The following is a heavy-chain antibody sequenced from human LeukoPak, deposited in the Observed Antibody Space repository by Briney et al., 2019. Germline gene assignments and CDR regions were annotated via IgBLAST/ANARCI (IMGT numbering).Heavy chain of an antibody. J-gene: IGHJ6*04. CDR1: GFIFSTYW. CDR3: AELGITMIGGV. CDR2: IQQDGNEK. D-gene: IGHD3-10*02. Sequence: GGSLRLSCAVSGFIFSTYWMSWVRQAPGKGLEWVANIQQDGNEKYYVDSVKGRFTISRDNAKNSLYLQMNSLRAEDTAVYYCAELGITMIGGVWGKGTTVTISS. V-gene: IGHV3-7*01.